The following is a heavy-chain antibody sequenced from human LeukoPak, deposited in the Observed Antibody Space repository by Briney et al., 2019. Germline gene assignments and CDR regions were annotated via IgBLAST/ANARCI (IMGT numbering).Heavy chain of an antibody. J-gene: IGHJ5*02. Sequence: GASVKVSCKASGGTFSSYAISWVRQAPGQGLEWMGRIIPILGIANYAQKFQGRVTITADKSTSTAYMELSSLRSEDTAVYYCARLQLPRRVWFDPWGQGTLVTVSS. D-gene: IGHD6-19*01. CDR2: IIPILGIA. CDR3: ARLQLPRRVWFDP. CDR1: GGTFSSYA. V-gene: IGHV1-69*04.